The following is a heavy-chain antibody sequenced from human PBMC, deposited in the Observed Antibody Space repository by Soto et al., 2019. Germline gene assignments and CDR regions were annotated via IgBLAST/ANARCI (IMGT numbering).Heavy chain of an antibody. J-gene: IGHJ4*02. D-gene: IGHD3-3*01. CDR1: GFTFSNFA. Sequence: EVQVLESGGGLVQPGGSVRLSCAASGFTFSNFALSWVRQAPGKALEWVSVISGSGDSTDHADSVRGRFTISRDNSRSTLYLQMNSLRGEDTAIYYCAKEAVVTVFAVAAGPFDYWGQGTLVTVSS. CDR3: AKEAVVTVFAVAAGPFDY. CDR2: ISGSGDST. V-gene: IGHV3-23*01.